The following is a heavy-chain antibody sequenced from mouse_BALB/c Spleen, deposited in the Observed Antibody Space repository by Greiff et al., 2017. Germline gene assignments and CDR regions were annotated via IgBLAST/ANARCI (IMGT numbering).Heavy chain of an antibody. J-gene: IGHJ1*01. D-gene: IGHD2-3*01. CDR3: ARGGSMISWYFDV. CDR2: ISTYYGDA. V-gene: IGHV1S137*01. CDR1: GYTFTDYA. Sequence: QVQLKQSGAELVRPGVSVKISCKGSGYTFTDYAMHWVKQSHAKSLEWIGVISTYYGDASYNQKFKGKATMTVDKSSSTAYMELARLTSEDSAIYYCARGGSMISWYFDVWGAGTTVTVSS.